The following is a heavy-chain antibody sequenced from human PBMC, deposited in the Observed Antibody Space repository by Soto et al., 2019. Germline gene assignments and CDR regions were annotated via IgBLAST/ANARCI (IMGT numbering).Heavy chain of an antibody. CDR2: FYYSGST. J-gene: IGHJ5*02. V-gene: IGHV4-59*01. Sequence: SETLPLTCTVSGGSLSSYYWSWIRQRPGKGLEWIGYFYYSGSTNYNPSLKSRVTISVDTSKNQFSLKLSSVTAADTAVYYGARGQGIAAAWFDPWAQGTLVTVSS. CDR3: ARGQGIAAAWFDP. D-gene: IGHD6-13*01. CDR1: GGSLSSYY.